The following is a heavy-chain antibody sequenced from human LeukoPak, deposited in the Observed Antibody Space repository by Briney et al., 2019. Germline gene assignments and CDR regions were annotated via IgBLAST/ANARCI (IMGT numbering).Heavy chain of an antibody. CDR2: ISSDSNYI. V-gene: IGHV3-21*01. D-gene: IGHD2-15*01. J-gene: IGHJ4*02. CDR3: ARDVSRISDY. CDR1: GFPFSSYS. Sequence: PGGSLRLSCAASGFPFSSYSMNWVRQAPGKGLEWVSAISSDSNYIYYTDLVKGRFTISRDNAKNLLYLQMNSLGAEDTAVYYCARDVSRISDYWGRGTLVTVSS.